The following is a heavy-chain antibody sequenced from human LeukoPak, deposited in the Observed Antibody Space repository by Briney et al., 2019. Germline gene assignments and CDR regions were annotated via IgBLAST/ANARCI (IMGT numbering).Heavy chain of an antibody. CDR2: ITSDGCST. CDR1: GFTFSSYW. V-gene: IGHV3-74*01. CDR3: ARVWHYYDSSGYYFDY. J-gene: IGHJ4*02. Sequence: GGSLRHSCASSGFTFSSYWMHWVRHAPGKGLVWVSGITSDGCSTNYADSVKGRFTMSRDNVKNTLYLQMNSRRAEDTAMYYCARVWHYYDSSGYYFDYWGQGTLVTVSS. D-gene: IGHD3-22*01.